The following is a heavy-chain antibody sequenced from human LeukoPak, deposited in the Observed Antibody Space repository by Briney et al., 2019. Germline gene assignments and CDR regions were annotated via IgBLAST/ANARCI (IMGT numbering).Heavy chain of an antibody. V-gene: IGHV1-69*04. CDR3: ASISGSGSYYLGY. Sequence: SVKVSCKASGGTFSSYAISWVRQAPGQGLEWMGRIIPILGIANYAQKFQGRVTITADKSTSTAYMELSSLRSEDTAVYYCASISGSGSYYLGYWGQGTLVTVSS. D-gene: IGHD3-10*01. J-gene: IGHJ4*02. CDR2: IIPILGIA. CDR1: GGTFSSYA.